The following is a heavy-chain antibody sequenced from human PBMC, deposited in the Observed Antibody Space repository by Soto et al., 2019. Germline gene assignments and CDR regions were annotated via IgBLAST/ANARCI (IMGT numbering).Heavy chain of an antibody. CDR1: GFTFSSYA. Sequence: HPGGSLRLPCAASGFTFSSYAMHWVRQAPGKGLEWVAVISYDGSNKYYADSVKGRFTISRDNSKNTLYLQMNSLRAEDTAVYYCARDGITIFGVVIKVSYGMDVWGQGTTVTVSS. CDR3: ARDGITIFGVVIKVSYGMDV. CDR2: ISYDGSNK. V-gene: IGHV3-30-3*01. J-gene: IGHJ6*02. D-gene: IGHD3-3*01.